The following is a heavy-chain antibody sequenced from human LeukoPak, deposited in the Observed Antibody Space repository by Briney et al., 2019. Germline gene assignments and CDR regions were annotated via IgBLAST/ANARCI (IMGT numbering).Heavy chain of an antibody. CDR1: GGSISSHY. CDR2: IYYSGST. Sequence: SETLSLTCTVSGGSISSHYWSWIRQPPGKGLEWIGYIYYSGSTNYNPSLKSRVTISVDTSKNQFSLKLSSVTAADTAVYYCAREAYYGSGSYEEGGWFDPWGQGTLVTVSS. D-gene: IGHD3-10*01. CDR3: AREAYYGSGSYEEGGWFDP. J-gene: IGHJ5*02. V-gene: IGHV4-59*11.